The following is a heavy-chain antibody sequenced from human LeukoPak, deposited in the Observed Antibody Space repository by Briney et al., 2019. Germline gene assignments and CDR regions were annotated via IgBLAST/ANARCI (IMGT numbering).Heavy chain of an antibody. D-gene: IGHD3-22*01. CDR2: ISGSGGST. V-gene: IGHV3-23*01. CDR1: GFTFSSYA. J-gene: IGHJ4*02. Sequence: PGGSLRLSCAASGFTFSSYAMSWVRQAPGKGLEWVSAISGSGGSTYYADSVKGRLTISRDNSKNTLYLQMNSLRAEDTAVYYCAKGNPYYYDSSGYYYFDYWGQGTLVTVSS. CDR3: AKGNPYYYDSSGYYYFDY.